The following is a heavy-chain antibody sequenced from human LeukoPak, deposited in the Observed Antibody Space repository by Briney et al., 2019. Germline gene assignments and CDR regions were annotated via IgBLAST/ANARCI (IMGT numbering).Heavy chain of an antibody. J-gene: IGHJ6*03. V-gene: IGHV4-38-2*02. CDR3: ARAFYPGYYSYMAV. CDR2: IYHSGST. D-gene: IGHD3-3*02. CDR1: GYSISSGNY. Sequence: PSETLSLTCSVSGYSISSGNYWGWIRLPPGKGLQWIGSIYHSGSTYYNPSLKSRVTISVDTSKNQFSLKLSSVTAADTAVYYCARAFYPGYYSYMAVWGKGTTVTVSS.